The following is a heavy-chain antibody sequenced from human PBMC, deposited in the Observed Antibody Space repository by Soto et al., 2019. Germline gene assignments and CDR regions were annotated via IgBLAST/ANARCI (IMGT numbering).Heavy chain of an antibody. V-gene: IGHV3-53*01. Sequence: GGSLRLSCAASGFTVSNNHMTWVRQAEGKGLELVSFVHGGGSTSYADSVKGRFTISRDNSKNTLYLQMDSLRAEDTAIYYCAGRLTTAASLDYWGRGTLVTVSS. CDR2: VHGGGST. CDR1: GFTVSNNH. D-gene: IGHD3-16*01. J-gene: IGHJ4*02. CDR3: AGRLTTAASLDY.